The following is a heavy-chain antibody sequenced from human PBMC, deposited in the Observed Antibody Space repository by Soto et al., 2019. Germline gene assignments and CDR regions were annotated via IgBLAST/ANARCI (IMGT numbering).Heavy chain of an antibody. CDR2: IYYSGTT. CDR1: GGSISSGGYY. D-gene: IGHD1-1*01. J-gene: IGHJ4*02. CDR3: AIVNPQAQLYFDS. Sequence: QVQLQESGPGLVKPSQTLSLTCTVSGGSISSGGYYWTWLRQHPEKGLEWIGYIYYSGTTYYNPAHMDRLTISVCTSTNQCSLNLPSVTAAEKAVYYFAIVNPQAQLYFDSWSQGTLVTVSS. V-gene: IGHV4-31*03.